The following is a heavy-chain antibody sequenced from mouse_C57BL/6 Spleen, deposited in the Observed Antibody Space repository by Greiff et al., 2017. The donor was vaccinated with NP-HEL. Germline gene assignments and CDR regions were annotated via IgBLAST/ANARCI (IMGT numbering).Heavy chain of an antibody. Sequence: QVQLKQPGAELVKPGASVKMSCKASGYTFTSYWITWVKQRPGQGLEWIGDIYPGSGSTNYNEKFKSKATLTVDTSSSTAYMQLSSLTSEDSAVYYCARLSYGSTDYYAMDYWGQGTSVTVSS. CDR2: IYPGSGST. CDR1: GYTFTSYW. D-gene: IGHD1-1*01. V-gene: IGHV1-55*01. CDR3: ARLSYGSTDYYAMDY. J-gene: IGHJ4*01.